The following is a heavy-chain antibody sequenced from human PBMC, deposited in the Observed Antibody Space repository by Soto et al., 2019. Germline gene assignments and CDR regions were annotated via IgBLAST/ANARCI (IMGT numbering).Heavy chain of an antibody. Sequence: ASVNVSCKASGYTFTAYYLHWVRQAPGQGLEWMGWINPNTGGTNYAQKFQGSITMTRDTSLSTAYMELSWLTSDDTAVYYCARGDRGREMSGTYFYYYGVDVWGQGTTVTVSS. CDR1: GYTFTAYY. V-gene: IGHV1-2*02. J-gene: IGHJ6*02. CDR3: ARGDRGREMSGTYFYYYGVDV. D-gene: IGHD1-26*01. CDR2: INPNTGGT.